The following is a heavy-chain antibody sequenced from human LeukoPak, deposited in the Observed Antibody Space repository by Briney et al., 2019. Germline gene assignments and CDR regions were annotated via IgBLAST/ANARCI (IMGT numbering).Heavy chain of an antibody. CDR1: GYSYTRNG. Sequence: ASVKVSCKPSGYSYTRNGISWVRQAPEQGLEWMAWISANSGNTNYAQNFQDRVTLTTDTSTSTAYMELRSLRSDDTAVYYCARDVNYAFDYWGQGTLVTVSS. CDR3: ARDVNYAFDY. D-gene: IGHD3-16*01. J-gene: IGHJ4*02. V-gene: IGHV1-18*01. CDR2: ISANSGNT.